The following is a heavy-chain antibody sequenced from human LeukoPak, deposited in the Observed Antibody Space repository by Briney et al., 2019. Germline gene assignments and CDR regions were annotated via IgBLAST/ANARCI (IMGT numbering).Heavy chain of an antibody. J-gene: IGHJ4*02. D-gene: IGHD6-19*01. CDR2: ISYDGSNK. V-gene: IGHV3-30*18. CDR1: GFTFSSYG. CDR3: AKNLRGRQWLGMFDY. Sequence: QPGGSLRLSCAASGFTFSSYGMHWVRQAPGKGLEWVAVISYDGSNKYYADSVKGRFTISRDNSKNTLYLQMNSLRAEDTAVYYCAKNLRGRQWLGMFDYWGQGTLVTVSS.